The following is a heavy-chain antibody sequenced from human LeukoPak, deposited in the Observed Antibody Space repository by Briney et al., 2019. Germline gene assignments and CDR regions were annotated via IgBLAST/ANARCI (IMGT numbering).Heavy chain of an antibody. V-gene: IGHV3-23*01. Sequence: GGSLRFSCAASGFTFNSYAMSWVRQAPGKGLEWASAISGSGGSTYYADSVKGRFTISRDNSKNTLYLQMNSLRAEDTAVYYCARTDGSGSPPNLDWFDPWGQGTLVSVSS. CDR1: GFTFNSYA. CDR3: ARTDGSGSPPNLDWFDP. CDR2: ISGSGGST. D-gene: IGHD3-10*01. J-gene: IGHJ5*02.